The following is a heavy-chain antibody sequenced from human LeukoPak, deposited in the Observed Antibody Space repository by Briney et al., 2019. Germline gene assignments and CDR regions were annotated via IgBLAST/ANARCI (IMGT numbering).Heavy chain of an antibody. CDR1: GFTFSSYG. J-gene: IGHJ6*02. CDR2: ISYDGSNK. Sequence: GGSLRLSCAASGFTFSSYGMHWVRQAPGKGLEWVAVISYDGSNKYYADSVKGRFTISRDNSKNTLYPQMNSLRAEDTAVYYCANQAPFMDVWAKGPRSPSP. V-gene: IGHV3-30*18. CDR3: ANQAPFMDV.